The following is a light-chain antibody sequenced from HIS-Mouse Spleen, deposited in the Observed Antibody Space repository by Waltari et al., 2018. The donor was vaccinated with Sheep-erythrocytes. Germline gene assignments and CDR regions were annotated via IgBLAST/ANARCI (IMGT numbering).Light chain of an antibody. Sequence: SYELTQPPSVSVSPGQTASIPCSGDKLGDKYACWYQQKPGQSPVLVIYQDSTRPSGLPERFSGSNSGNTATLTISGTQAMDEADYDCQAWDSSTAVFGGGTKLTVL. CDR2: QDS. J-gene: IGLJ2*01. V-gene: IGLV3-1*01. CDR3: QAWDSSTAV. CDR1: KLGDKY.